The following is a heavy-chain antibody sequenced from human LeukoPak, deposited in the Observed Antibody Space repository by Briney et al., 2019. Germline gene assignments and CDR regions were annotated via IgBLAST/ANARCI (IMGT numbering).Heavy chain of an antibody. CDR1: GGSISSGGYY. D-gene: IGHD3-3*01. CDR3: ARSWGVVITSSYWYFDL. CDR2: IYYSGST. Sequence: SETLSLTCTVPGGSISSGGYYWSWIRQHPGKGLEWIGYIYYSGSTYYNPSLKSRVTISVDTSKNQFSLKLSSVTAADTAVYYCARSWGVVITSSYWYFDLWGRGTLVTVSS. J-gene: IGHJ2*01. V-gene: IGHV4-31*03.